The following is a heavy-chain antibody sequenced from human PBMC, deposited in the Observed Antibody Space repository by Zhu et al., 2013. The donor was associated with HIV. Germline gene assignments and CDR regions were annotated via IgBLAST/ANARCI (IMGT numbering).Heavy chain of an antibody. J-gene: IGHJ6*02. CDR1: GFTFSSYS. CDR3: ARDFRFNYGDYVDPNGVSYYYYGMDV. CDR2: TSSSSSYI. V-gene: IGHV3-21*01. Sequence: EVQLVESGGGLVKPGGSLRLSCAASGFTFSSYSMNWVRQAPGKGLEWVSSTSSSSSYIYYADSVKGRFTISRDNAKNSLYLQMNSLRAEDTAVYYCARDFRFNYGDYVDPNGVSYYYYGMDVWGQGTTVTVSS. D-gene: IGHD4-17*01.